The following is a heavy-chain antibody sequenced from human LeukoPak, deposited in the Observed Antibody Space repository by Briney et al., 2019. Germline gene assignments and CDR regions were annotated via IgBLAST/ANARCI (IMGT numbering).Heavy chain of an antibody. CDR1: GFTFSSYW. CDR3: ASSACVSSWHNSFDP. V-gene: IGHV3-74*01. J-gene: IGHJ5*02. CDR2: INSNGSST. Sequence: GGSLRLSCAASGFTFSSYWMHWVRQAPGKGLEWVSRINSNGSSTYYAASVKGRFTISRDNAKNTLYMQMNSLRADETAVYYCASSACVSSWHNSFDPWGRKTLVSVP. D-gene: IGHD6-13*01.